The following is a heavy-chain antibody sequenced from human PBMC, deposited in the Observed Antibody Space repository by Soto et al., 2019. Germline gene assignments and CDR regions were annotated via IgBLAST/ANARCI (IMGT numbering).Heavy chain of an antibody. CDR2: IDPGDPSA. Sequence: PVESLKIACHGSGYTFFSFWIVWVLQLPGKGLEWVGRIDPGDPSATYSPTFQGHVTISADRSTRSAYLQWRSLRASDTAIYFCARRYCSRADCYSDSWGQGSLVTVSS. J-gene: IGHJ4*02. V-gene: IGHV5-10-1*01. CDR1: GYTFFSFW. CDR3: ARRYCSRADCYSDS. D-gene: IGHD2-2*01.